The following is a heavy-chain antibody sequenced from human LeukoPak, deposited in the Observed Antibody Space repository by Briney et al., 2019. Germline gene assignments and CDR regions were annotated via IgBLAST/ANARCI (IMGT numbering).Heavy chain of an antibody. CDR1: GFTFNAYW. CDR3: ARDAKYTPDY. CDR2: ITSDGSDT. Sequence: PGGSLRLSSAASGFTFNAYWMHWVRQAPGKGLVWVSRITSDGSDTTYADSVKGRFTMSRDNAKNTLYLQMNGLRAGDTAVYYCARDAKYTPDYWGQGTLVTVSS. D-gene: IGHD2-2*02. J-gene: IGHJ4*02. V-gene: IGHV3-74*01.